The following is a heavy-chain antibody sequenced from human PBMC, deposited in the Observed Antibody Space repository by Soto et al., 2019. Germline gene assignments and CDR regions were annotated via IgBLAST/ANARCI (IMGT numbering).Heavy chain of an antibody. CDR3: ARESLEFSSSRALDV. CDR1: GGSVNSDSYY. Sequence: QVQLQESGPGLVKPSETLSLTCTVSGGSVNSDSYYWSWIRQPPGKRLAWIGSLYYSGSTNYNPSLKSPVTITVDTSTNQFPLKLSSVTAADTAAYFCARESLEFSSSRALDVWRQGTTVTVSS. V-gene: IGHV4-61*01. CDR2: LYYSGST. D-gene: IGHD3-10*01. J-gene: IGHJ6*02.